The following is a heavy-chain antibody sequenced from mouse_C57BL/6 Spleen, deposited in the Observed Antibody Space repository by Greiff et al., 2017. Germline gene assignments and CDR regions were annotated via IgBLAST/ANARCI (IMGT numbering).Heavy chain of an antibody. CDR1: GYTFTDYY. D-gene: IGHD2-3*01. J-gene: IGHJ2*01. CDR2: INPYNGGT. CDR3: AVYDGYYLDY. V-gene: IGHV1-19*01. Sequence: VQLQQSGPVLVKPGASVKMSCKASGYTFTDYYMNWVKQSHGKSLEWIGVINPYNGGTSYNQKFKGKATLTVDKSSSTAYMELNSLTSEDSAVYYCAVYDGYYLDYWGQGTTLTVSS.